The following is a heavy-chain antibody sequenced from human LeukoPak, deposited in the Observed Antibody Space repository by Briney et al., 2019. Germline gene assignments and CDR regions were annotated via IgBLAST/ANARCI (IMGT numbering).Heavy chain of an antibody. CDR2: IYTSGST. D-gene: IGHD3-22*01. J-gene: IGHJ5*02. Sequence: SETLSLTCTVSGGSISSYYWSWIRQPAGKGLEGIGRIYTSGSTNYNPSLKSRVTMSVDTSKNQFSLTLSSVPATDTAVYYCARDYYDSSGYYNWFDPWGQGTLVTVSS. CDR1: GGSISSYY. V-gene: IGHV4-4*07. CDR3: ARDYYDSSGYYNWFDP.